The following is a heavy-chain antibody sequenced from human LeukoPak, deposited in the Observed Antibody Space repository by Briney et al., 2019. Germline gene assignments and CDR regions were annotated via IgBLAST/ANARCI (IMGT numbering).Heavy chain of an antibody. V-gene: IGHV3-7*01. Sequence: GGSLRLSCTGSGFMFNAYWMSWVRKAPGMGLEWVGKIRQDGGEIFYVDSVRGRFTISRDNAKNSVYLQLNRLRAEDTAVYYCARADLEWYLDLWGRGTLVTVSS. CDR2: IRQDGGEI. CDR1: GFMFNAYW. J-gene: IGHJ2*01. CDR3: ARADLEWYLDL.